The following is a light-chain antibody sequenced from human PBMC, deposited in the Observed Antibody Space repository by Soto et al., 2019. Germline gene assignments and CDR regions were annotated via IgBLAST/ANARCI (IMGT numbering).Light chain of an antibody. CDR2: SAS. V-gene: IGKV1-39*01. CDR1: QTVTHL. CDR3: QQSFSSPNT. J-gene: IGKJ2*01. Sequence: DIQMTQSPLSLSASVGDRLTITCRASQTVTHLLNWYQQRPGQAPKLLIYSASKLQGWVPSRLSGSGSGTDFTLTISGLQPEDCATYYCQQSFSSPNTIGQGTKV.